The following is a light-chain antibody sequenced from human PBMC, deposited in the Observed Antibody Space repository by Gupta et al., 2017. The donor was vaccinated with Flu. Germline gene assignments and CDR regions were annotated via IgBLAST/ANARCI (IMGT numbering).Light chain of an antibody. J-gene: IGKJ3*01. CDR3: QQSDIVPFT. V-gene: IGKV1-39*01. CDR2: QAS. CDR1: QTIETH. Sequence: DIQMTHSTSSLSASVGDNVTITRRASQTIETHLNWYQQKPGKGPKIVIYQASLLQSAIPSRFSGGGSGAEFTLTISSLQAEDFAAYYCQQSDIVPFTFGPGTKLDVK.